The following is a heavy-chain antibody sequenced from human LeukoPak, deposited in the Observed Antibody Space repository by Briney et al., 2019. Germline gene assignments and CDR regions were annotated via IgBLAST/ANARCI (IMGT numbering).Heavy chain of an antibody. V-gene: IGHV1-69*13. J-gene: IGHJ6*02. CDR1: GGTFSSYA. CDR2: IIPIFGTA. D-gene: IGHD6-25*01. Sequence: ASVKVSCKASGGTFSSYALSWVRQAPGQGLEWMGRIIPIFGTANYAQKFQGRVTITADESTSTAYMELSSLRSEDTAIYYCARGGNTSDLYYGMDVWGQGTTVTVSS. CDR3: ARGGNTSDLYYGMDV.